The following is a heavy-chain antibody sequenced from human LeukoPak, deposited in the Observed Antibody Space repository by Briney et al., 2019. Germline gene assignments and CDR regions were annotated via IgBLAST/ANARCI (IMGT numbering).Heavy chain of an antibody. V-gene: IGHV3-30-3*01. CDR2: ISYDGSNK. CDR1: GFTFSSYA. CDR3: ARSDNPTDPYGMDV. J-gene: IGHJ6*02. Sequence: QPGRSLRLSCAASGFTFSSYAMHWVRQAPGKGLEWVAVISYDGSNKYYADSVKGRFTISRDNSKNTLYLQMNSLRAEDTAMYYCARSDNPTDPYGMDVWGQGTTVTVSS. D-gene: IGHD3-22*01.